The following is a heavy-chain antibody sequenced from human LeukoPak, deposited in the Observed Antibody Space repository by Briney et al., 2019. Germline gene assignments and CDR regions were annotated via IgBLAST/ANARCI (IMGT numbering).Heavy chain of an antibody. Sequence: GGSLRLSCVVSGFPFSNNPMNWVRQAPGKGLEWVSYISTAITTTYYAESVKGRFTISRDNAKNSLYLQMNSLRVEDTAVYYCARDGGRGYEIDYWGQGTLVTVSS. CDR3: ARDGGRGYEIDY. J-gene: IGHJ4*02. CDR2: ISTAITTT. D-gene: IGHD2-2*01. CDR1: GFPFSNNP. V-gene: IGHV3-48*01.